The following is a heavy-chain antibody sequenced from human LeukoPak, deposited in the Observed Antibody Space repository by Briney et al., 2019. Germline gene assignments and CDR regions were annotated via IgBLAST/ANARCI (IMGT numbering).Heavy chain of an antibody. CDR1: GFTFEDYA. CDR3: AKDMGGSGYPYYFDY. J-gene: IGHJ4*02. D-gene: IGHD3-22*01. V-gene: IGHV3-9*01. Sequence: AGGSLRLSCAASGFTFEDYAMHWVRHAPGKGLEWVSGISWNSGSIGYADSVKGRFTISRDNAKNSLYLQMNSLRAEDTALYYCAKDMGGSGYPYYFDYWGQGTLVTVSS. CDR2: ISWNSGSI.